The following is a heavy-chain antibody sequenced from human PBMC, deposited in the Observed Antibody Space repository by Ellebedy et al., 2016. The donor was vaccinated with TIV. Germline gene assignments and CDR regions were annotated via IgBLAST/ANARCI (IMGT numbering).Heavy chain of an antibody. V-gene: IGHV3-53*01. Sequence: GESLKISCAASGFSVSSSYLTWVRQAPEKGLEWVSVLHSGGNTNYADSVKGRFTISRDNSKNTLYLQMDSLRADDTAVYYCAGGTYWGQGTLVTVSS. CDR3: AGGTY. CDR1: GFSVSSSY. J-gene: IGHJ4*02. CDR2: LHSGGNT.